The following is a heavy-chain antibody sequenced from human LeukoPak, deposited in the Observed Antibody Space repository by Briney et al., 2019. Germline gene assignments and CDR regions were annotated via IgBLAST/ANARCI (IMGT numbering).Heavy chain of an antibody. J-gene: IGHJ6*03. CDR2: IKQDGSEK. CDR1: GFTFSSYW. CDR3: ARAGRAVVTAGYYYMDV. V-gene: IGHV3-7*01. D-gene: IGHD2-21*02. Sequence: GVSLTLSCAASGFTFSSYWMSWVRQAPGKGLEWVADIKQDGSEKYYVDSVKGRFTISRDNAKNSLYLQMNSLRAEDTAVYYCARAGRAVVTAGYYYMDVWGKGTTVTVSS.